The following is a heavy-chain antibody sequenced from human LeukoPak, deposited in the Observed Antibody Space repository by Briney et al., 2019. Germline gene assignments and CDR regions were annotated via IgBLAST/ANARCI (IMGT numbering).Heavy chain of an antibody. CDR2: IHHSGST. V-gene: IGHV4-4*02. D-gene: IGHD5-12*01. J-gene: IGHJ4*02. CDR1: GGSISSSNL. CDR3: AREPGYGLDY. Sequence: SETLSLTWAVSGGSISSSNLWSWVREPPGKRLEWIGEIHHSGSTNYNPSLKSRVTISVDKSKTQFSLKLSSVTAADTVVYYCAREPGYGLDYWGQGTLVTVSS.